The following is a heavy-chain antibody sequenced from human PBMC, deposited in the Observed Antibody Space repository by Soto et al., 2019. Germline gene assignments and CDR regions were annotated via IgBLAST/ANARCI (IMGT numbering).Heavy chain of an antibody. CDR1: GYTFTSYG. J-gene: IGHJ6*02. D-gene: IGHD4-4*01. V-gene: IGHV1-18*01. Sequence: QVQLVQSGAEVKKPGASVKVSCKASGYTFTSYGINWVRQAPGQGLEWMGWISAYNGNTNYAEKLQGRVTRTTDTSTSTAYMELRSLRSDDTAVYYSARVWVVTTFAYYYGMDVWGQGTTVTVSS. CDR3: ARVWVVTTFAYYYGMDV. CDR2: ISAYNGNT.